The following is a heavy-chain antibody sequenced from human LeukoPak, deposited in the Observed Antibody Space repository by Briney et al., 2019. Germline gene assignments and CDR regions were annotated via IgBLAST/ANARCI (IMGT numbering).Heavy chain of an antibody. J-gene: IGHJ5*02. D-gene: IGHD6-13*01. Sequence: GGSLRLSCVASGFNFSDYYMSWIRQAPGKGLEWVSYISSSGSFIYYADSVKGRFTISRDNAKNSLYLQMNSLRAEDTAVYYCASFRSSWLPFDPWGQGTLVTVSS. V-gene: IGHV3-11*04. CDR3: ASFRSSWLPFDP. CDR1: GFNFSDYY. CDR2: ISSSGSFI.